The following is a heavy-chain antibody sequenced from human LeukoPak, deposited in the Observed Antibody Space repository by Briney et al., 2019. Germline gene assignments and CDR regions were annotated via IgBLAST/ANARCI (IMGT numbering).Heavy chain of an antibody. Sequence: GGSLRLSCAASGFTFSSHWMSWVRQAPGKGLEWVAHIKQDGGEKYYVDSVKGRFTISRDNAKNTLYLQMNSLRGEDTAVYYCAKDGDTMSGTYYYDMDVWGKGTTVTIS. J-gene: IGHJ6*03. V-gene: IGHV3-7*01. CDR3: AKDGDTMSGTYYYDMDV. D-gene: IGHD1-26*01. CDR2: IKQDGGEK. CDR1: GFTFSSHW.